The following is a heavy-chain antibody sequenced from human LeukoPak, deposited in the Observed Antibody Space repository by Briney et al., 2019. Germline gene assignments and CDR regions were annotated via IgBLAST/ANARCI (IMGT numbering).Heavy chain of an antibody. Sequence: GGSLRLSCAASGFTFSSYSMNWVRQAPWKGLEWVSYISSSSSTIYYADSVKGRFTISRDNAKNSLYLQMNSLRAEDTAVYYCARELKSSSWSYAFDIWGQGTMVTVSS. J-gene: IGHJ3*02. D-gene: IGHD6-13*01. CDR3: ARELKSSSWSYAFDI. CDR1: GFTFSSYS. V-gene: IGHV3-48*04. CDR2: ISSSSSTI.